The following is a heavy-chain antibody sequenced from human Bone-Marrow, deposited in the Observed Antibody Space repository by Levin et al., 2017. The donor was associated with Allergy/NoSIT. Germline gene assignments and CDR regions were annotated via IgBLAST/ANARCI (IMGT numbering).Heavy chain of an antibody. Sequence: SETLSLTCSVSGGSVSNYDFYWGWIRQPPGKGLEWLGSIYSRGATYYSPSLKGRVNISIDRSQNQFSLGLSSVTAADTALYFCAGITLFGVITTFHYWGQGSLVTVSS. V-gene: IGHV4-39*07. J-gene: IGHJ4*02. D-gene: IGHD3-3*01. CDR2: IYSRGAT. CDR1: GGSVSNYDFY. CDR3: AGITLFGVITTFHY.